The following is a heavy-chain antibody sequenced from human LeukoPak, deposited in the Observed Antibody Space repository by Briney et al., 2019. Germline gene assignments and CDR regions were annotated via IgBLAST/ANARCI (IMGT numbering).Heavy chain of an antibody. V-gene: IGHV3-7*03. CDR1: GFTFSNYW. CDR3: ARAAYYYDSSGYRP. J-gene: IGHJ5*02. D-gene: IGHD3-22*01. Sequence: GGSLRLSCAPSGFTFSNYWMSWVRQAPGKGLEWVANIKQDGTEKYYVGSVRGRFTISRDNAKNSLYLQMNSLRAEDTAVYYCARAAYYYDSSGYRPWGQGTLVTVSS. CDR2: IKQDGTEK.